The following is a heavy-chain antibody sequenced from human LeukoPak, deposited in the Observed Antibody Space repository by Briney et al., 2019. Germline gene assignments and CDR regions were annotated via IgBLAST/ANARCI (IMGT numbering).Heavy chain of an antibody. D-gene: IGHD5-12*01. Sequence: GESLKISCKGSGYSFTSYWIGWVRQMPGKGLEWMGIIYPGDSDTRYSPSLQGQVTISADKSISTAYLQWSSRKASDTAMYYCASNLGYSGYDFGYWGQGTLVTVSS. CDR2: IYPGDSDT. CDR3: ASNLGYSGYDFGY. CDR1: GYSFTSYW. V-gene: IGHV5-51*01. J-gene: IGHJ4*02.